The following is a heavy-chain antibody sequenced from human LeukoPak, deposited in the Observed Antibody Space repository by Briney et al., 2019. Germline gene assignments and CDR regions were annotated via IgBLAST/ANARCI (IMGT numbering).Heavy chain of an antibody. J-gene: IGHJ3*02. CDR1: GYTFTGYY. Sequence: ASVKVSCKASGYTFTGYYMHWVRQAPGQGLEWMGWINPNSGGTNYAQKFQGRVTMTRDTSISTAYMELSRLRSDDTAVYYCARDFEGVRRVRGDYPFDIWGQGTMVTVSS. CDR3: ARDFEGVRRVRGDYPFDI. D-gene: IGHD3-10*01. V-gene: IGHV1-2*02. CDR2: INPNSGGT.